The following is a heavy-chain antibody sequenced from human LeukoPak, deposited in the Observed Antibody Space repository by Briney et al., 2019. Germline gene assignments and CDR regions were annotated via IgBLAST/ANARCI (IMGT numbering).Heavy chain of an antibody. D-gene: IGHD5-18*01. V-gene: IGHV6-1*01. J-gene: IGHJ4*02. CDR1: GDSVSSNSGA. CDR2: TYYRSKWYN. Sequence: SQTLSLTCAISGDSVSSNSGAWNSIRESPSRGLEWLGRTYYRSKWYNDYAVSVKSRITINPDTSKNQFSLQLNSVTPEDTAVYYCARANDTALDYWGQGILVTVSS. CDR3: ARANDTALDY.